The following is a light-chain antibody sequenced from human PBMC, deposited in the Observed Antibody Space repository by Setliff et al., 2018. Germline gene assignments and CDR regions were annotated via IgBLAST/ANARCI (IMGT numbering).Light chain of an antibody. CDR2: DVT. Sequence: QSVLTQPAAVSRSPGQSITISCTGTSSDVGGYDYASWYQQHPGKAPKLIIYDVTKRPSGVSSRFSGSKSGNTASLTISGLQAEDEADYFCSSYKNTNKNVFGTGTKVTVL. J-gene: IGLJ1*01. CDR1: SSDVGGYDY. V-gene: IGLV2-14*01. CDR3: SSYKNTNKNV.